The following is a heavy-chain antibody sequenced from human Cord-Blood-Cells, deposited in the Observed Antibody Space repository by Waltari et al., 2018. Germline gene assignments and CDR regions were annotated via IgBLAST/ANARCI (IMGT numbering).Heavy chain of an antibody. D-gene: IGHD3-22*01. V-gene: IGHV1-2*04. Sequence: QVQLVQSGAEVKKPGASVKVSCKASGYTFTGYYMHWVRQAPGQGLEWMGWINPNSGGTNYAQKFQGWVTMTRDTSISTAYMELSRLRSDDTAVYYCARRASDSSGYYWYFDLWGRGTLVTVSS. CDR3: ARRASDSSGYYWYFDL. CDR1: GYTFTGYY. J-gene: IGHJ2*01. CDR2: INPNSGGT.